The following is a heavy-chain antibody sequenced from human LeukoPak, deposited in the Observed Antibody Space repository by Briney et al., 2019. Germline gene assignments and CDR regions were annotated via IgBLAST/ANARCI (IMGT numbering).Heavy chain of an antibody. CDR2: MNPNSGNT. CDR3: ARGSNGVVVITSWFDP. D-gene: IGHD3-22*01. CDR1: GYTFTSYD. J-gene: IGHJ5*02. Sequence: ASVKVSCKASGYTFTSYDINWVRQATGQGLEWMGWMNPNSGNTGHAQKFQGRVTMTRNTSINTAYMELSSLRSEDTAVYYCARGSNGVVVITSWFDPWGQGTLVTVSS. V-gene: IGHV1-8*01.